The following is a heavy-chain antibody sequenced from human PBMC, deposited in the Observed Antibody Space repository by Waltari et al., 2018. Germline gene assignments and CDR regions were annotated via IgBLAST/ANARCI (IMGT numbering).Heavy chain of an antibody. CDR1: GGSFNFYY. CDR2: STHSRST. D-gene: IGHD2-21*01. CDR3: ARRGYCGIDCYSNYFDF. Sequence: QVLLQQWGAGLLKPSETLSLTCAVYGGSFNFYYWSWIRQPPGEGLAWIGESTHSRSTNYNPYRKSRVSISVDTPNNQFSLKLTAVTAADTAADYCARRGYCGIDCYSNYFDFWGQGTLVTVSS. V-gene: IGHV4-34*01. J-gene: IGHJ4*02.